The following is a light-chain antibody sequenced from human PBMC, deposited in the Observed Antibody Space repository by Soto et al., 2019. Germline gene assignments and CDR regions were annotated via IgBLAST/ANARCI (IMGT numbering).Light chain of an antibody. CDR1: QSVSSSY. V-gene: IGKV3-20*01. CDR2: GAS. Sequence: TLSLSPGERATLSCRASQSVSSSYLAWYQQKPGQAPRLLIYGASSRATGIPDRFSGSGSGTDFTLTISRLEPEDFAVYYCQQYGSSPPWTFGQGTKVEIK. J-gene: IGKJ1*01. CDR3: QQYGSSPPWT.